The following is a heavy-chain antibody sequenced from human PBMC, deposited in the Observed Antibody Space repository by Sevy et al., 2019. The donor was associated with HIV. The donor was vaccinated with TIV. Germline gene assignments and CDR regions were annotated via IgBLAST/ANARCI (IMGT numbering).Heavy chain of an antibody. CDR3: ATPRGGEGDYYDSSGYYFFDY. CDR1: GYTLTELS. J-gene: IGHJ4*02. V-gene: IGHV1-24*01. CDR2: FDPEDGET. D-gene: IGHD3-22*01. Sequence: ASVKVSCKVSGYTLTELSMHWVRQAPGKGLEWMGGFDPEDGETIYAQKFQGRVTMTGDTSTDTAYMELSSLRSEDTAVYYCATPRGGEGDYYDSSGYYFFDYWGQGTLVTVSS.